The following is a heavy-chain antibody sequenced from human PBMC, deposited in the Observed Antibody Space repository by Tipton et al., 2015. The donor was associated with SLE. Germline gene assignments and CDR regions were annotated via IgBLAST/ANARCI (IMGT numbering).Heavy chain of an antibody. CDR3: ARGLGVVGARHLDY. CDR2: IYPGDSHT. J-gene: IGHJ4*02. CDR1: GYNFTTYW. D-gene: IGHD1-26*01. Sequence: QSGAEVKKPGESLKISCKVYGYNFTTYWIGWVRQMPGKGLEWMGIIYPGDSHTRYNPSFQGQVTISADKSITTAYLQWSSLKASDSAIYYCARGLGVVGARHLDYWGQGTLVTVSS. V-gene: IGHV5-51*03.